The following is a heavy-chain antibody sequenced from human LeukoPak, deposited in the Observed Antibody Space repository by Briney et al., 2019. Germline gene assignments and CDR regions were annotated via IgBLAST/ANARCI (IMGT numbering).Heavy chain of an antibody. CDR3: GREMAAATDWEMDY. CDR2: ISRTGGT. V-gene: IGHV3-48*03. J-gene: IGHJ4*02. D-gene: IGHD5-24*01. CDR1: GFILSNYE. Sequence: PGGSLRLSWAPSGFILSNYEMDWVRQAPGKGLEWISYISRTGGTLYADSVRGRFTISRDTARNSLYLQMDSLRAEDTAVYYCGREMAAATDWEMDYWGQGTLVTV.